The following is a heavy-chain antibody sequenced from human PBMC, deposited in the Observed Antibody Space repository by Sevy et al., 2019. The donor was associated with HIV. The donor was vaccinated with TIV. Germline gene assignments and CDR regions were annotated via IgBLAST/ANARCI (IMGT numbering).Heavy chain of an antibody. CDR1: GGSISTYY. J-gene: IGHJ5*02. CDR2: IYYTGST. V-gene: IGHV4-59*01. D-gene: IGHD5-12*01. Sequence: SETLSLTCTVSGGSISTYYWSWIRQPPGKGLEYIGYIYYTGSTNYNPSLKSRVTISVDTSKNQFSLNLRSVTAVEPAVYYCARAPPVRSGDDSLNWFDPWGQGTLVTVSS. CDR3: ARAPPVRSGDDSLNWFDP.